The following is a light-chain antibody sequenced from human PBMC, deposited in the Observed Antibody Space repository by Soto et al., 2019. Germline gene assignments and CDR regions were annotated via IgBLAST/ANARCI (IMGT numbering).Light chain of an antibody. V-gene: IGLV2-11*01. J-gene: IGLJ3*02. CDR3: CSFAGSYTWV. CDR2: DVS. CDR1: SSDVGGYKY. Sequence: QSVLTQPRSVSGSPGQSVIISCTGTSSDVGGYKYVSWYQHHPGKAPKLMIYDVSERPSGVPDRFSGSKSGNTASLTISGLQADDEADYYCCSFAGSYTWVFGGGTKLTVL.